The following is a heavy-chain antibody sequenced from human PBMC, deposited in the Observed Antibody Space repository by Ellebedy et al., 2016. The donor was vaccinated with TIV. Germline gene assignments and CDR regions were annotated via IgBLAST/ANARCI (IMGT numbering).Heavy chain of an antibody. CDR3: ARDWVDTAGVRGRPLYYYGMDV. J-gene: IGHJ6*02. CDR2: ISSSSSTI. D-gene: IGHD5-18*01. CDR1: GFTFSSYS. V-gene: IGHV3-48*02. Sequence: GGSLRLSCAASGFTFSSYSMNWVRQAPGKGLEWVSYISSSSSTIYYADSVKGRFTISRDNAKNSLYLQMNSLRDEDTAVYYCARDWVDTAGVRGRPLYYYGMDVWGQGTTVTVSS.